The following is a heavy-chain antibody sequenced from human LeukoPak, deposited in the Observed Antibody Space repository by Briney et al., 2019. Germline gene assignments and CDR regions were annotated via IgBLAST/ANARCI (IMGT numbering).Heavy chain of an antibody. CDR3: AREAKDQLLDHYYMDV. CDR2: IYSGGST. CDR1: GFTVSTTY. V-gene: IGHV3-53*01. J-gene: IGHJ6*03. D-gene: IGHD2-2*01. Sequence: GGSLRLSCAASGFTVSTTYMSWVRQAPGKGLEWVSVIYSGGSTYYADSVKGRFTISRDNPKNTLYLQMNSLRAEDTAVYYCAREAKDQLLDHYYMDVWGKGTTVTVSS.